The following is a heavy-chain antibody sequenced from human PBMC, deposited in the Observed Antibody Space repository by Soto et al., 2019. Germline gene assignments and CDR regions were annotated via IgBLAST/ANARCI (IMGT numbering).Heavy chain of an antibody. V-gene: IGHV4-59*02. J-gene: IGHJ4*02. D-gene: IGHD4-17*01. Sequence: QVQLQESGPGLVKPSETLSLTCTVSSSSVSSYCWNWIRQSPGKGLEWIGYIYYSGYTNYNPSLKSRITISVDTSKNQFSLKLSSVTPADTAVYYCAGGGMTTVPYWGQGTLVTVSS. CDR3: AGGGMTTVPY. CDR2: IYYSGYT. CDR1: SSSVSSYC.